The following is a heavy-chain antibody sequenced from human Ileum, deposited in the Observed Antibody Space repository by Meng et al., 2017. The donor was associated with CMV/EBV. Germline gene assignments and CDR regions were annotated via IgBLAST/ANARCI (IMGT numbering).Heavy chain of an antibody. CDR2: INPSGDTT. Sequence: GESLKISCKASGYTFTSYYTHWVRQAPGQGLEWMGVINPSGDTTTYAQKFQGRVTMTRDTSTSTVYMELSSLRSEDSAVYHCASERSGTGYFDYWGQGTLVTVSS. J-gene: IGHJ4*02. CDR3: ASERSGTGYFDY. D-gene: IGHD2-15*01. CDR1: GYTFTSYY. V-gene: IGHV1-46*01.